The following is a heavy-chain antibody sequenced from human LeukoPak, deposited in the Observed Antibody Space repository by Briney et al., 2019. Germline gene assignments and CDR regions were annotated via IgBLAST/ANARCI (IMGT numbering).Heavy chain of an antibody. Sequence: SETLSLTCTVSGDSISTSSYYWGWIRQPPGKGLEWIGNIYFSGNTYYNLSLKSRVTISVDSSKKQFSLKLNSATAADTAVYYCARLGPLRPRGYFDYWGQGTLVTVSS. CDR2: IYFSGNT. CDR3: ARLGPLRPRGYFDY. D-gene: IGHD1-26*01. CDR1: GDSISTSSYY. J-gene: IGHJ4*02. V-gene: IGHV4-39*01.